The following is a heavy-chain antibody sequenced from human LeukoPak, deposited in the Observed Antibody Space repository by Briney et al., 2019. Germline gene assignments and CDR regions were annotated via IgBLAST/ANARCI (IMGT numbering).Heavy chain of an antibody. J-gene: IGHJ6*03. CDR1: GGSISSGSYY. V-gene: IGHV4-61*02. CDR2: IYTSGST. CDR3: ATQSATCYYYYMDV. Sequence: SQTLSLTCTVSGGSISSGSYYWSWIRQPAGKGLEWIGRIYTSGSTNYNPSLKSRVTISVDTSKNQFSLKLSSVTAADTAVYYCATQSATCYYYYMDVWGKGTTVTVSS. D-gene: IGHD2/OR15-2a*01.